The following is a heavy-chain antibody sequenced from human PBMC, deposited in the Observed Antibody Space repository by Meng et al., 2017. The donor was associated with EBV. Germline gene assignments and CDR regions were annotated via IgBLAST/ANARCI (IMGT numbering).Heavy chain of an antibody. Sequence: QVQRVQFGAEVKNPGASVKVSCKASGYAFTSYILHWVRQAPGQRLEWMGWINVGVGYTKYSQKFQGRVTISSDTSATTGYMELSSLRSEDTAVYYCVRGPPVGVPGPGDYWGQGTLVTVSS. CDR2: INVGVGYT. CDR3: VRGPPVGVPGPGDY. D-gene: IGHD2-21*01. CDR1: GYAFTSYI. V-gene: IGHV1-3*01. J-gene: IGHJ4*02.